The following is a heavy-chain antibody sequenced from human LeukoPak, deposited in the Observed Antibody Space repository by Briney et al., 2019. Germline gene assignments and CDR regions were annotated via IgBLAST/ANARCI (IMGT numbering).Heavy chain of an antibody. J-gene: IGHJ4*02. D-gene: IGHD3-3*01. Sequence: GASVKVSFKASGYTFTGYYMHWVRQAPGQGLEWMGWINPNSGGTNYAQKFQGRVTMTRDTSISTAYMELSRLRSDDTAVYYCARDKGVWSGYFDYWGQGTLVTVSS. CDR1: GYTFTGYY. CDR3: ARDKGVWSGYFDY. V-gene: IGHV1-2*02. CDR2: INPNSGGT.